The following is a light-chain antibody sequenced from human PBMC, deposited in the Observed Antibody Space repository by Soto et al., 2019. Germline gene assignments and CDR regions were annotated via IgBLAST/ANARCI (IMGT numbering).Light chain of an antibody. J-gene: IGKJ2*01. CDR2: DTS. CDR3: QQRSNWPPYT. CDR1: QSVGSY. Sequence: EIVLTQSPATLSLSPGERATLSCRASQSVGSYLAWYQQKPGQAPRLLIYDTSSRATGIPARFSGGGSGTDFPLTISSLEPEDFAVYYCQQRSNWPPYTFGPGTKLEIK. V-gene: IGKV3-11*01.